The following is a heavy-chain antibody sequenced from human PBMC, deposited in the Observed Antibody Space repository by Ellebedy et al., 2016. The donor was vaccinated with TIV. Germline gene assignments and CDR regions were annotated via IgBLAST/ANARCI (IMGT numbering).Heavy chain of an antibody. D-gene: IGHD2-2*01. J-gene: IGHJ3*02. CDR1: GGSMSRSTHY. CDR2: VYYSGRA. Sequence: SETLSLXXTVSGGSMSRSTHYWGWIRQPPGKGLEWIVNVYYSGRAQYNPSLKSRVTVSVDTSNNQFSLNLRSVTAADTAMYYCVSYCSSSSCYDGAFDIWGQGTMLSVSS. CDR3: VSYCSSSSCYDGAFDI. V-gene: IGHV4-39*01.